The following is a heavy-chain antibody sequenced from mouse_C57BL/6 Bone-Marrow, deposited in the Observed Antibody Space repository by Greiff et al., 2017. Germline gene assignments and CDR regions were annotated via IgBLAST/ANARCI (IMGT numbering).Heavy chain of an antibody. CDR1: GYTFTSYW. Sequence: QVQLQQPGAELVRPGTSVKLSCKASGYTFTSYWMHWVKQRPGQGLEWIGVIDPSDSYTNYNQKFKGKATLTVDTSSSTAYMQLSSLTSEDSAVXYCAPLLWLRRGFAYWGQGTLVTVSA. J-gene: IGHJ3*01. CDR3: APLLWLRRGFAY. D-gene: IGHD2-2*01. CDR2: IDPSDSYT. V-gene: IGHV1-59*01.